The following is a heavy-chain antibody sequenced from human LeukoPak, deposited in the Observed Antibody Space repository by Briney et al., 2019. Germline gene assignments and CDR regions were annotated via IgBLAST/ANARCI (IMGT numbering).Heavy chain of an antibody. V-gene: IGHV1-69*04. CDR3: ARDERGGVTPDDPPFDY. J-gene: IGHJ4*02. D-gene: IGHD4-23*01. CDR2: IIPILGIA. Sequence: GASVKVSCKASGGTFSSYAISWVRQALGQGLEWMGRIIPILGIANYAQKFQGRVTITADKSTSTAYMELSSLRSEDTAVYYCARDERGGVTPDDPPFDYWGQGSLVTVSS. CDR1: GGTFSSYA.